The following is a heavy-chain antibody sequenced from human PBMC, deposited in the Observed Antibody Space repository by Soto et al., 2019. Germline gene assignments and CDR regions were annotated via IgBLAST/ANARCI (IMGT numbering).Heavy chain of an antibody. CDR2: IYTSGST. Sequence: SETLSLTCTVSGGSISSYYWSWIRQPAGKGLEWIGRIYTSGSTNYNPSLKSRVTMSVDTSKNQFSLKLSSVTAADTAVYYCARDPYSYGPPYYYYGMDVWGQGTTVTVSS. CDR1: GGSISSYY. J-gene: IGHJ6*02. CDR3: ARDPYSYGPPYYYYGMDV. V-gene: IGHV4-4*07. D-gene: IGHD5-18*01.